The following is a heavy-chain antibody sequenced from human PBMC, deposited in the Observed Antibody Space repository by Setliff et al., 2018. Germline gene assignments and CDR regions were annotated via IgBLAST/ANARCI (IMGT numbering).Heavy chain of an antibody. Sequence: SLTCPVSGVSITSYNYFWGWIRQPPGKGLEWIGSVYYTGTTSYNPSLKSRLTMSLDTSKNQFSLKLSSVTAADTAVYYCARGRAGHSGHWGQGTLVTVSS. D-gene: IGHD6-19*01. CDR2: VYYTGTT. CDR1: GVSITSYNYF. CDR3: ARGRAGHSGH. V-gene: IGHV4-39*07. J-gene: IGHJ4*02.